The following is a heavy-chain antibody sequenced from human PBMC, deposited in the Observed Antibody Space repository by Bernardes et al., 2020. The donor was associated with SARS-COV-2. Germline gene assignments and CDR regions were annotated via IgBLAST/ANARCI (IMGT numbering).Heavy chain of an antibody. J-gene: IGHJ6*02. Sequence: KVSCKASGYTFTGYYMHWVRQAPGQGLEWMGWINPNSGGTNYAQKFQGRVTMTRDTSISTAYMELSRLRSDDTAVYYCARARDGGITIFGVVTRYGMDVWGQGTTVTVSS. CDR1: GYTFTGYY. CDR3: ARARDGGITIFGVVTRYGMDV. CDR2: INPNSGGT. V-gene: IGHV1-2*02. D-gene: IGHD3-3*01.